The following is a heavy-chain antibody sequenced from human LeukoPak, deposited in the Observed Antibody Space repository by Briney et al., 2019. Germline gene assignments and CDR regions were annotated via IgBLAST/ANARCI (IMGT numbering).Heavy chain of an antibody. CDR1: GFTFSTYE. Sequence: GGSLRLSCAASGFTFSTYEMNWVRQAPGKGLEWVSYISSSGSTIYYADSVKGRFTISRDNARNSLYLQMNSLRAEDTAVYYCARESQPGNAFDIWGQGTMVTVSS. D-gene: IGHD1-14*01. J-gene: IGHJ3*02. CDR2: ISSSGSTI. V-gene: IGHV3-48*03. CDR3: ARESQPGNAFDI.